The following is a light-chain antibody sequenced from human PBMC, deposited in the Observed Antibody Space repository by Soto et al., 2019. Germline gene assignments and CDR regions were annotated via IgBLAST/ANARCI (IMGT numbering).Light chain of an antibody. Sequence: QSALPQPASVSGSPGQSITVSCTGNSSDVGAYNLVSWYQQHPGKAPRLIIYEGTKRPSGISHRFSGSKSDNTASLTISGLRAEDEAHYHCCSYAGSRTFVFGGGTKLTVL. CDR2: EGT. CDR1: SSDVGAYNL. CDR3: CSYAGSRTFV. V-gene: IGLV2-23*01. J-gene: IGLJ3*02.